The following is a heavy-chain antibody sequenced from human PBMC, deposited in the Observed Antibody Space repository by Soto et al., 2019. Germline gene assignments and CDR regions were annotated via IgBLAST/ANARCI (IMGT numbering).Heavy chain of an antibody. V-gene: IGHV1-69*13. CDR1: GGTFSSYA. D-gene: IGHD3-3*01. CDR3: ARASGYDFWSTNWFDP. CDR2: IIPIFGTA. J-gene: IGHJ5*02. Sequence: SVKVSCKASGGTFSSYAISWVRQAPGQGLEWMGGIIPIFGTANYAQKFQGRVTITADESTSTAYMELSSLRSEDTAVYYCARASGYDFWSTNWFDPWGQGTLVTVSS.